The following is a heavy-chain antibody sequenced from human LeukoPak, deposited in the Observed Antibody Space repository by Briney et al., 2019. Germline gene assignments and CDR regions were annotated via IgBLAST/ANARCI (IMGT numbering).Heavy chain of an antibody. CDR2: ISFDGSEK. D-gene: IGHD2-2*01. CDR1: GFTFSSYG. CDR3: ARSQLQYCSTTSCYVFDS. Sequence: PGGSLRLSCVTSGFTFSSYGMHWVRQAPGKGLQWVAVISFDGSEKYYADSVKGRFTISTDYSRNTLYLEMNSLRADDTAVYYCARSQLQYCSTTSCYVFDSWGQGTLVTVS. J-gene: IGHJ4*02. V-gene: IGHV3-30*19.